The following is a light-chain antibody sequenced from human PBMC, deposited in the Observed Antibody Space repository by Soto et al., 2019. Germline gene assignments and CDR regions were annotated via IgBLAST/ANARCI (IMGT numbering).Light chain of an antibody. Sequence: QSVPTQPASVSGSPGQSITISCTGTSSDVGGYNYVSWYQQHPGKAPKLMVYEVTNRPSGVSDRFSGSKSGNTASLTISGLQAEDEADYYCTSYTSSTTPVVFGGGTKVTVL. CDR1: SSDVGGYNY. CDR3: TSYTSSTTPVV. V-gene: IGLV2-14*01. J-gene: IGLJ3*02. CDR2: EVT.